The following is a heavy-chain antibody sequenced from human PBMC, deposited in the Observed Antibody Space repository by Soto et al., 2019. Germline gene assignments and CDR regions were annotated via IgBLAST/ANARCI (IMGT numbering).Heavy chain of an antibody. CDR2: IYYGGST. Sequence: PSETLSLTCTVSGGSISSGDYCWSWIRQPPGKGLEWIGYIYYGGSTYYNPSLKSRVTISVDTSKNQFSLKLSSVTAADTAVYYCARADPLDYWGQGTLVTVSS. V-gene: IGHV4-30-4*01. CDR3: ARADPLDY. CDR1: GGSISSGDYC. J-gene: IGHJ4*02.